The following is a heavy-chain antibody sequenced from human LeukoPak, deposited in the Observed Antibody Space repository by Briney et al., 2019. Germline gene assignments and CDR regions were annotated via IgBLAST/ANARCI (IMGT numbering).Heavy chain of an antibody. D-gene: IGHD2-15*01. CDR2: MNPNSGLT. Sequence: ASVKVSCKASGYTFTSYDINWVRQATGQGLEWVGWMNPNSGLTGYAQKFEGRVTMTRSTSISTAYMELSSLESEDTAVYYCARGHRGSPFYWGRGTLVTVSS. V-gene: IGHV1-8*01. J-gene: IGHJ4*02. CDR1: GYTFTSYD. CDR3: ARGHRGSPFY.